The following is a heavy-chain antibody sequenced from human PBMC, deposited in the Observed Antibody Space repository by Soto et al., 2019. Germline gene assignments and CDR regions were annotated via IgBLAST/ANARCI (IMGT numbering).Heavy chain of an antibody. D-gene: IGHD1-26*01. CDR3: AKDTERLVGATSYVDY. V-gene: IGHV3-30*18. J-gene: IGHJ4*02. Sequence: PGGSLRLSCAASGFTFSSYGMHWVRQAPGKGLEWVAVISYDGSNKYYADSVKGRFTTSRDNSKNTLYLQMNSLRAEDTAVYYCAKDTERLVGATSYVDYWGPCTL. CDR1: GFTFSSYG. CDR2: ISYDGSNK.